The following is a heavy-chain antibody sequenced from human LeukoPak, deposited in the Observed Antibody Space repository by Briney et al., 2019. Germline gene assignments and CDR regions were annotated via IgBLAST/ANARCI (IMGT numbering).Heavy chain of an antibody. Sequence: ESGGSLRLSCAASGFTFSSYAMSWVRQAPGKGLEWVSAISGSGGSTYYADSVKGRFTFSRDNSMNTLYLQMNSLRAEDTAVYYCARDWQGSPGYYFDYWGQGTLVTVSS. J-gene: IGHJ4*02. D-gene: IGHD2-2*01. CDR3: ARDWQGSPGYYFDY. CDR1: GFTFSSYA. V-gene: IGHV3-23*01. CDR2: ISGSGGST.